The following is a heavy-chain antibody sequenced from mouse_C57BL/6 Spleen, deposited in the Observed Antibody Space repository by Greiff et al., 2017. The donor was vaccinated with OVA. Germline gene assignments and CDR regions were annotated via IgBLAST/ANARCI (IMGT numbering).Heavy chain of an antibody. CDR1: GYTFTDYD. V-gene: IGHV1-15*01. Sequence: VKLQESGAELVRPGASVTLSCKASGYTFTDYDMHWVKQTPVHGLEWIGAIDPETGGTAYNQKFKGKAILTADKSSSTAYMELRSLTSEDSAVYYCTIFDYWGQGTTLTVSS. CDR3: TIFDY. J-gene: IGHJ2*01. CDR2: IDPETGGT.